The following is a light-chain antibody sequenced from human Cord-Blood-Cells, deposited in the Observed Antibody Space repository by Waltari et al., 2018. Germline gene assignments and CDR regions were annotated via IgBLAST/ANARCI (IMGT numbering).Light chain of an antibody. CDR1: QSVSSY. CDR2: DAS. J-gene: IGKJ4*01. CDR3: QQRSNWLT. Sequence: ELVLTQSPPPLSLSPGERATLFCRASQSVSSYLAWYQQKPGQAPRLLIYDASNRATGIPARFSGSGSVTDFTLSISSLEPEDFAVYYCQQRSNWLTFGGGTKVEIK. V-gene: IGKV3-11*01.